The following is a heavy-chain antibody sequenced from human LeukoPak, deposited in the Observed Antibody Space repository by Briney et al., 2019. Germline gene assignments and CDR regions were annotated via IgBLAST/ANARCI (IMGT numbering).Heavy chain of an antibody. Sequence: ASVKVSCKASGYAFTGYHVHWVRHAPGQRLEWMGWIHPNSGGTNYAQKFQGRVTMTRDTSINTAYMELSRLTSDDTAVYYCARLIAAEVLWGAFDIWGQGTMVTVFS. CDR3: ARLIAAEVLWGAFDI. V-gene: IGHV1-2*02. CDR2: IHPNSGGT. D-gene: IGHD6-13*01. CDR1: GYAFTGYH. J-gene: IGHJ3*02.